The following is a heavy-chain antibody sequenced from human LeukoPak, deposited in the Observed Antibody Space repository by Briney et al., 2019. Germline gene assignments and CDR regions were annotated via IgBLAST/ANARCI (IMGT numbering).Heavy chain of an antibody. Sequence: SETLSLTCAVSGYSISSGYYWGWIRQPPGKGLEWIGSIYYSGSTYYNPSLKSRVTISVDTSKNQFSLKLSSVTAADTAVYYCARLYDFWSGYAFDYWGQGTLVAVSS. CDR3: ARLYDFWSGYAFDY. V-gene: IGHV4-38-2*01. CDR1: GYSISSGYY. D-gene: IGHD3-3*01. J-gene: IGHJ4*02. CDR2: IYYSGST.